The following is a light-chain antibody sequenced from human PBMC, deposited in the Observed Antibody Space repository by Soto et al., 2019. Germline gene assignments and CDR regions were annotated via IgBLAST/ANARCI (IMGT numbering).Light chain of an antibody. CDR1: QSVLYSSNNNNV. CDR2: WAS. V-gene: IGKV4-1*01. Sequence: EIVVTQSPDSLAVSLGERATINCKSSQSVLYSSNNNNVLAWYQQKPGQSPKLLIYWASTRESGVPDRFSGSGSGTDFTLTINSLQPEDFATYYCQQTFATPLQVGNSFSHTFGQGTKVDIK. CDR3: QQTFATPLQVGNSFSHT. J-gene: IGKJ2*01.